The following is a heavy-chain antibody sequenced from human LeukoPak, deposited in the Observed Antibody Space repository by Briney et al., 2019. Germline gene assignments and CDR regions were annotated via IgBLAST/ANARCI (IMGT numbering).Heavy chain of an antibody. J-gene: IGHJ6*02. Sequence: ASVKASCKASGYTFTGYYMHWVRQAPGQGLEWMGWINPNSGGTIYAQKFQGRVTMTEDTSTDTAYMELNSLRSDDTAVYYCATDPGEIVPAAKGPGGDYCYGMDVWGQGTTVTVSS. CDR1: GYTFTGYY. CDR2: INPNSGGT. D-gene: IGHD2-2*01. V-gene: IGHV1-2*02. CDR3: ATDPGEIVPAAKGPGGDYCYGMDV.